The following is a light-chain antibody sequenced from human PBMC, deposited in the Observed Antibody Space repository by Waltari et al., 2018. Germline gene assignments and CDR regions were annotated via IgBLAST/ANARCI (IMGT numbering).Light chain of an antibody. CDR2: QDT. CDR1: TLEEKY. CDR3: QTWDDTTV. J-gene: IGLJ1*01. V-gene: IGLV3-1*01. Sequence: SYELTQPPSVSVSPGQTATLYCPATTLEEKYVSWYQQKTGQPPVLVMYQDTKRPSGIPERFSGSNSGNTATLIISETQALDEAVYYCQTWDDTTVFGGGTTVSVL.